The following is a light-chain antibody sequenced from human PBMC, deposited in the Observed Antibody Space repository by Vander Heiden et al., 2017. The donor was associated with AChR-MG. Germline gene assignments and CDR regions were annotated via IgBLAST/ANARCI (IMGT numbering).Light chain of an antibody. J-gene: IGKJ3*01. CDR2: GAS. Sequence: EVQMTQSPATLSVSPGERATLSCRARQNIRGNLAWYQQKSGQAPRLLIYGASTRAPGIPARFSGSGSGTEFALTIRSLQSEDFAIYYCQQYDNWVSVTFGPGTKLDI. CDR1: QNIRGN. CDR3: QQYDNWVSVT. V-gene: IGKV3-15*01.